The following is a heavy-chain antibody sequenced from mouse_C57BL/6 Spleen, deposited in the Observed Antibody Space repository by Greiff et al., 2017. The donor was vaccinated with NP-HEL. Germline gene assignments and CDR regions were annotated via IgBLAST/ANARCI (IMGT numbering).Heavy chain of an antibody. Sequence: EVKLVESGEGLVKPGGSLKLSCAASGFTFRSYAMSWVRQTPEKRLEWVAYISSGGDYIYYADPVTGRFTISRDNARNTLYLQMSSLKSEDTAMYYCTRDHGLDYWGQGTTLTVSS. CDR2: ISSGGDYI. CDR1: GFTFRSYA. D-gene: IGHD1-1*01. J-gene: IGHJ2*01. V-gene: IGHV5-9-1*02. CDR3: TRDHGLDY.